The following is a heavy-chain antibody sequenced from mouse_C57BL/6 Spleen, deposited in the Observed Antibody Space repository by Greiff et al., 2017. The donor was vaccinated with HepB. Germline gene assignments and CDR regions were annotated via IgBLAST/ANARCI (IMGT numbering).Heavy chain of an antibody. CDR1: GYTFTDYY. D-gene: IGHD2-3*01. V-gene: IGHV1-26*01. CDR3: ATDGYLPHPFAY. Sequence: EVQLQQSGPELVKPGASVKISCKASGYTFTDYYMNWVKQSHGKSLEWIGDINPNNGGTSYNQKFKGKATLTVDKSSSTAYMELRSRTSEDSAVYYCATDGYLPHPFAYWGQGTLVTVSA. CDR2: INPNNGGT. J-gene: IGHJ3*01.